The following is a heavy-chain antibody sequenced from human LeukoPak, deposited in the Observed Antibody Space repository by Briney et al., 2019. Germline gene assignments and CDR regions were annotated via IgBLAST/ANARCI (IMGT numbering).Heavy chain of an antibody. CDR2: TSWNSGSI. V-gene: IGHV3-9*01. CDR1: GFTFDDYA. D-gene: IGHD3-10*01. CDR3: AKARSVPGYFDY. J-gene: IGHJ4*02. Sequence: GGSLRLSCAASGFTFDDYAMHWVRQAPGKGLEWVSGTSWNSGSIDYADSGKGRFTISRDNAKNSLYLQMNSLRAEDTALYYCAKARSVPGYFDYWGQGTLVTVSS.